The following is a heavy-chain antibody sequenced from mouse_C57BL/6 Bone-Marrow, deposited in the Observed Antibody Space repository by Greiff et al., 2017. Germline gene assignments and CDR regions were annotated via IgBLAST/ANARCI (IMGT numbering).Heavy chain of an antibody. J-gene: IGHJ2*01. Sequence: VQLKQSGAELVRPGASVKLSCTASGFNIKDDYMHWVKQRPEQGLEWIGWLDPENGDTEYASKFQGKATITADTSSNTAYLQLSSLTSEDTAVYYCTLGPNFDYWGQGTTLTVSS. V-gene: IGHV14-4*01. CDR1: GFNIKDDY. D-gene: IGHD4-1*01. CDR3: TLGPNFDY. CDR2: LDPENGDT.